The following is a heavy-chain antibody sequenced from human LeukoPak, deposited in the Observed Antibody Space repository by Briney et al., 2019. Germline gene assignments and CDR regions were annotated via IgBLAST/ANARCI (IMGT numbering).Heavy chain of an antibody. J-gene: IGHJ4*02. Sequence: PSETLSLTCTVSGAPFSGYYWGWIRQAAGTGPEWIGRIYTNGRPDYNPSLRSRVTISVDTSKNQFSLKLSSMTAADTAVYYCARELYYHFWSGYYYWGQGTLVTVSS. CDR2: IYTNGRP. CDR1: GAPFSGYY. V-gene: IGHV4-4*07. D-gene: IGHD3-3*01. CDR3: ARELYYHFWSGYYY.